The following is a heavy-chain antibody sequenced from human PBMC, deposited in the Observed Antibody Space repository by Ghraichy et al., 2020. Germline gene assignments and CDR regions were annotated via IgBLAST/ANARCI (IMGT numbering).Heavy chain of an antibody. V-gene: IGHV3-9*01. CDR2: ISWNSGSI. Sequence: GGSLRLSCAASGFTFDDYAMHWVRQAPGKGLEWVSGISWNSGSIGYADSVKGRFTISRDNAKNSLYLQMNSLRAEDTALYYCAKVGGGIAVAGNDYWGQGTLVTVSS. CDR1: GFTFDDYA. CDR3: AKVGGGIAVAGNDY. D-gene: IGHD6-19*01. J-gene: IGHJ4*02.